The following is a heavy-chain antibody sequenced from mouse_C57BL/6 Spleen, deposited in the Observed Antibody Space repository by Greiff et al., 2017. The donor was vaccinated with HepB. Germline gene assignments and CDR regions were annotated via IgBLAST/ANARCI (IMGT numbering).Heavy chain of an antibody. CDR1: GYTFTSYD. V-gene: IGHV1-85*01. CDR3: AHYYGSEGFAY. Sequence: VKLQESGPELVKPGASVKLSCKASGYTFTSYDINWVKQRPGQGLEWIGWIYPRDGSTKYNEKFKGKATLTVDTSSSTAYMELHSLTSEDSAVYFCAHYYGSEGFAYWGQGTLVTVSA. J-gene: IGHJ3*01. CDR2: IYPRDGST. D-gene: IGHD1-1*01.